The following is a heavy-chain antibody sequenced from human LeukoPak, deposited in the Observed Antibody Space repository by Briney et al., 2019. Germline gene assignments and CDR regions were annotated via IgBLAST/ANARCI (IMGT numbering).Heavy chain of an antibody. V-gene: IGHV1-2*02. CDR1: GYTFTGYY. J-gene: IGHJ3*02. Sequence: ASVKVSCKASGYTFTGYYMHWVRQAPGQGLEWMGWINPNSGGTNYAQKFQGRVTMTRDTSIRTAYMELSRLRSDDTAVYYCITIFGVVIRKETDAFDIWGQGTMVTVSS. CDR3: ITIFGVVIRKETDAFDI. CDR2: INPNSGGT. D-gene: IGHD3-3*01.